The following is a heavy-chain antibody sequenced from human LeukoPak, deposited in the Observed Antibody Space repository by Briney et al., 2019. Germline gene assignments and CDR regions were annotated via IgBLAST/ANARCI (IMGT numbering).Heavy chain of an antibody. CDR2: IYRGGST. D-gene: IGHD5-24*01. Sequence: GGSVRLSCGASGHPDSSWDMHGARQARRRGGVGGSIIYRGGSTYYGDSVKDRLTIPRDNPKNTLYLQMNSLRAEDTAVYYCARGARNSQDGYRYYFHYWGEGPLVRVSS. V-gene: IGHV3-53*01. CDR3: ARGARNSQDGYRYYFHY. J-gene: IGHJ4*02. CDR1: GHPDSSWD.